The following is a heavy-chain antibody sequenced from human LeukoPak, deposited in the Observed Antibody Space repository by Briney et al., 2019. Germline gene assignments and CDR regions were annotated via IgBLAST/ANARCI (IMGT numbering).Heavy chain of an antibody. CDR1: GGTFSSYA. CDR2: IIPIFGTA. V-gene: IGHV1-69*13. J-gene: IGHJ2*01. D-gene: IGHD5-24*01. Sequence: GASVKVSCKASGGTFSSYAISWVRQAPGQGLEWMGGIIPIFGTANYAQKFQGRVTITADESTSTAYMELSSLRSEDTAVYYCACPRDGYNYGYFDLWGRGTLVTVSS. CDR3: ACPRDGYNYGYFDL.